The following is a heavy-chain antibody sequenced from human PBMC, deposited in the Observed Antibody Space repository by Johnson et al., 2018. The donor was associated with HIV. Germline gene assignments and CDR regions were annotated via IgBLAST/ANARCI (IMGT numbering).Heavy chain of an antibody. V-gene: IGHV3-15*01. CDR2: IKSTTSGGAV. J-gene: IGHJ3*02. CDR1: GFTFTNAW. CDR3: TTGTI. Sequence: VQLVESGGGLVKPGGSLRLSCAASGFTFTNAWMTWVRQAPGKGLEWIGRIKSTTSGGAVDYAAPVKGTFTISRDDSQSTLYLQMNSLKTEDTAVYYCTTGTIWGQGTMVTVSS.